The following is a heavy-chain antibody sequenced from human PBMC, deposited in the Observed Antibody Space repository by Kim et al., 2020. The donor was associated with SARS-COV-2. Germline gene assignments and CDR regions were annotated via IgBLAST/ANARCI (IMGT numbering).Heavy chain of an antibody. CDR3: TTRYVLRYFDWVKDAFDI. V-gene: IGHV3-15*01. CDR2: IKSKTDGGTT. Sequence: GGSLRLSCAASGFTFSNAWMSWVRQAPGKGLEWVGRIKSKTDGGTTDYAAPVKGRFTISRDDSKNTLYLQMNSLKTEDTAVYYCTTRYVLRYFDWVKDAFDIWGRGTMVTVSS. D-gene: IGHD3-9*01. J-gene: IGHJ3*02. CDR1: GFTFSNAW.